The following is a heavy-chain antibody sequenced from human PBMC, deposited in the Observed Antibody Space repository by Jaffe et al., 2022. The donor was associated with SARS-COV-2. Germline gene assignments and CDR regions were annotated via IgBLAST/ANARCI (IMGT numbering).Heavy chain of an antibody. J-gene: IGHJ3*02. Sequence: QITLKESGPTLVKPTQTLTLTCTFSGFSLSTSGVGVGWIRQPPGKALEWLALIYWDDDKRYSPSLKSRLTITKDTSKNQVVLTMTNMDPVDTATYYCAHLYPYDYGDYGSLDDAFDIWGQGTMVTVSS. D-gene: IGHD4-17*01. CDR3: AHLYPYDYGDYGSLDDAFDI. CDR1: GFSLSTSGVG. V-gene: IGHV2-5*02. CDR2: IYWDDDK.